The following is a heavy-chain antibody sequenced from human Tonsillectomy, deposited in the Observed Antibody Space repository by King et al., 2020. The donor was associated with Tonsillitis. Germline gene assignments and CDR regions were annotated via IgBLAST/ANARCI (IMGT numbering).Heavy chain of an antibody. J-gene: IGHJ6*03. CDR1: GFTFSNYS. CDR3: ASVSGDSSGYEGIYYYYYMDV. D-gene: IGHD3-22*01. Sequence: VQLVESGGGLVKPGGSLRLSCAASGFTFSNYSMNWVRQAPGKGLEWVSSISRSSSYIYYADSMKGRFTISRDNAKNSLYLQMNSLRAEDTAVYYCASVSGDSSGYEGIYYYYYMDVWGKGTTVTVSS. CDR2: ISRSSSYI. V-gene: IGHV3-21*01.